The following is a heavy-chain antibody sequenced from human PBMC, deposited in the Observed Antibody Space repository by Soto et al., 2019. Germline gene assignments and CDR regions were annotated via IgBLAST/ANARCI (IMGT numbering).Heavy chain of an antibody. J-gene: IGHJ5*02. CDR1: GYTFTSYR. CDR3: ARDPDRREPLDP. CDR2: ISAYNGNT. V-gene: IGHV1-18*01. D-gene: IGHD1-26*01. Sequence: QVQLVQSGAEVKKPGASVKVSCKASGYTFTSYRISWVRQAPGQVVEWMGWISAYNGNTNYAQKLQGRVTMTTDTSTSTGYMELRSRRSDDTAVYYCARDPDRREPLDPWGQGTLVTVSS.